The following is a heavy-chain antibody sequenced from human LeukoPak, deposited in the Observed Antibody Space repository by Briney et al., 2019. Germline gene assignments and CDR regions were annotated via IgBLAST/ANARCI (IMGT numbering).Heavy chain of an antibody. CDR3: ARGHHGMEV. CDR2: ISSSSSDI. J-gene: IGHJ6*02. CDR1: EFTFSDYY. Sequence: GGSLRLSCAASEFTFSDYYMSWIRQAPGKGLEWVSYISSSSSDIDYADSVKGRFTISSDNAKNSLFLQMNSLRAEDTAVYYCARGHHGMEVWGRGTTVTVSS. V-gene: IGHV3-11*05.